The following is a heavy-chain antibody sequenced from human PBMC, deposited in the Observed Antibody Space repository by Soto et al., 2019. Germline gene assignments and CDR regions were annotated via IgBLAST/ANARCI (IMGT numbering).Heavy chain of an antibody. D-gene: IGHD3-3*01. CDR2: IYYSGST. V-gene: IGHV4-59*11. CDR3: ARGELTIFGVVIGQFDP. J-gene: IGHJ5*02. Sequence: PSETLSLTCTVSGGSISSHYWSWIRQPPGKGLEWIGYIYYSGSTNYNPSLKRRVTISVDTSKNQFSLELRSLRSDDTAVYYCARGELTIFGVVIGQFDPWGQGTLVTVSS. CDR1: GGSISSHY.